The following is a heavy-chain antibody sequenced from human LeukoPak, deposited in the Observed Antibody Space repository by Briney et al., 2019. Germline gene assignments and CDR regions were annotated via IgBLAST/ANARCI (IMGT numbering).Heavy chain of an antibody. V-gene: IGHV4-59*08. CDR3: ARRWRRSSNFYYFDY. CDR2: TSNSGST. Sequence: GSLRLSCAASGFTFSDYYMSWIRQPPGKGLEWIGYTSNSGSTNYNPSLKSRVTISADTSKNQFSLKLSSVTAADTAVYYCARRWRRSSNFYYFDYWGQGTLVTVSS. CDR1: GFTFSDYY. D-gene: IGHD6-13*01. J-gene: IGHJ4*02.